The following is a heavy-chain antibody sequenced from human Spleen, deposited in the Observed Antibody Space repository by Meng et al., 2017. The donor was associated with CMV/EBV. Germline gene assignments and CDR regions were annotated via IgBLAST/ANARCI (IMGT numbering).Heavy chain of an antibody. V-gene: IGHV1-69*10. Sequence: SVKVSCKASGGTFSNSAISWVRQAPGQGLEWMGGSIPMLDTANDAQKLQGRVTMTTDTSTSTAYMELRSLRSDDTAVYYCARDKVCSSISCDNYYYYGMDVWGQGTTVTVSS. CDR3: ARDKVCSSISCDNYYYYGMDV. J-gene: IGHJ6*02. CDR1: GGTFSNSA. CDR2: SIPMLDTA. D-gene: IGHD2-2*02.